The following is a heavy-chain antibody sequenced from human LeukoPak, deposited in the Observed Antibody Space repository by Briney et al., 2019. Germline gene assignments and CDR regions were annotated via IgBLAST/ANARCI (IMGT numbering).Heavy chain of an antibody. CDR3: ARSHYYDSSGYYYAVDY. Sequence: ASVKVSCKASGGTFSSYAISLVRQAHGQGLEWMGGIIPIFGTANYAQKFQGRVTITTDESTSTAYMELSSLRSEDTAVYYCARSHYYDSSGYYYAVDYWGQGTLVTVSS. V-gene: IGHV1-69*05. J-gene: IGHJ4*02. CDR1: GGTFSSYA. CDR2: IIPIFGTA. D-gene: IGHD3-22*01.